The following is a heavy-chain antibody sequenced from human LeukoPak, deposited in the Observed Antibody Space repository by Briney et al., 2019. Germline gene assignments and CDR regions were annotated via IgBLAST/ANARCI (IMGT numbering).Heavy chain of an antibody. CDR1: GGSLRADF. CDR3: ARAPDRIRFDP. V-gene: IGHV4-34*01. D-gene: IGHD1-14*01. J-gene: IGHJ5*02. CDR2: IHPGGST. Sequence: SSETLSLTCAVYGGSLRADFWSWIRQPPGKGLEWIGDIHPGGSTKYNPSLESRVTISVDTSKNQFSLRLTSVTAADTAVYYCARAPDRIRFDPWGQGALSPSPQ.